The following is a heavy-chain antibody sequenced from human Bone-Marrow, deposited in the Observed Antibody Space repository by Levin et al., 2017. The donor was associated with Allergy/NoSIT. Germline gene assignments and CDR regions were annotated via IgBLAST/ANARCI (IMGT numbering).Heavy chain of an antibody. Sequence: GGSLRLSCAASGFTFSSYGMHWVRQAPGKGLEWVAVISYDGSNKYYADSVKGRFTISRDNSKNTLYLQMNSLRAEDTAVYYCAKAVWGELPVDYWGQGTLVTVSS. V-gene: IGHV3-30*18. D-gene: IGHD1-26*01. J-gene: IGHJ4*02. CDR3: AKAVWGELPVDY. CDR1: GFTFSSYG. CDR2: ISYDGSNK.